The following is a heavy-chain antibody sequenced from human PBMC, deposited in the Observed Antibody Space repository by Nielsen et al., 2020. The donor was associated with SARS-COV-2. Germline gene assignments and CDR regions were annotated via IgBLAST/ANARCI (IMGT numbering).Heavy chain of an antibody. CDR3: TLLQEHL. Sequence: GGSLRLSCAASGFPFTNAWMIWVRQAPGKGLEWVSGISWNSGSIGYADSVKGRFTISRDNAKNSLYLQMNSLHQGPIGLPPGTLLQEHLWG. CDR2: ISWNSGSI. CDR1: GFPFTNAW. V-gene: IGHV3-9*01. J-gene: IGHJ6*01.